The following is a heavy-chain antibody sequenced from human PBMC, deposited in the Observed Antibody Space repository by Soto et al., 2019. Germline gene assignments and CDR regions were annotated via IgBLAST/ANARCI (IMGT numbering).Heavy chain of an antibody. Sequence: SETLSLTCTVSGASITSGRFHWGWIRQPPGKGLEWIGSVYSTGGTHYNPSLQSRVTVSVDTSKRQFYLLLSSLSAADTAVYFCARQRMQLWKPFDYWGQGISVTVSS. CDR2: VYSTGGT. J-gene: IGHJ4*02. D-gene: IGHD7-27*01. CDR1: GASITSGRFH. CDR3: ARQRMQLWKPFDY. V-gene: IGHV4-39*01.